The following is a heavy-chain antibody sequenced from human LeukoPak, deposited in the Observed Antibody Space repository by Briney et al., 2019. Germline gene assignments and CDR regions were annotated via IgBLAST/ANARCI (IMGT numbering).Heavy chain of an antibody. V-gene: IGHV3-21*01. CDR1: GFSISSHS. D-gene: IGHD6-6*01. CDR3: AKSLAASVDWFDP. CDR2: ISSNSKST. J-gene: IGHJ5*02. Sequence: GGSLRLSRAASGFSISSHSMNWVRQAPGKGLEWVSSISSNSKSTYYADSVKGRFTISRDNAKNSLFLQMNSLRAEDTAVYYCAKSLAASVDWFDPWGQGTLVTVSS.